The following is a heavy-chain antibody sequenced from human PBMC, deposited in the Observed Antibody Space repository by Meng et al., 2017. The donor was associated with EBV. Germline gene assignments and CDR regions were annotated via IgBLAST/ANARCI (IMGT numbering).Heavy chain of an antibody. CDR2: MNPNSGNT. D-gene: IGHD3-3*01. J-gene: IGHJ5*02. CDR3: ARGVGTIFGVVIKNWFDP. Sequence: QVQRVQSGGEVKKPGASVKGSCKASGYTFTSYDINWVRQATGQGLEWMGWMNPNSGNTGYAQKFQGRVTMTRNTSISTAYMELSSLRSEDTAVYYCARGVGTIFGVVIKNWFDPWGQGTLVAVSS. V-gene: IGHV1-8*01. CDR1: GYTFTSYD.